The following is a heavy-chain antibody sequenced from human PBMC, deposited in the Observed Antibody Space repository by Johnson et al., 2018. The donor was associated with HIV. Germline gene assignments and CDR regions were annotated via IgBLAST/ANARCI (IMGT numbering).Heavy chain of an antibody. V-gene: IGHV3-30*02. Sequence: QVQVVESGGGVVQPGGSLRLSCAASGFTFSSYGMHWVRQAPGKGLEWVAFIRYDGSNKYYTDSVKGRFTISRDNSKNTLYLQINSLSTEDTAVYYCARGGGCGGDCYSGFDAFDIWGQGTLVTVFS. D-gene: IGHD2-21*01. CDR1: GFTFSSYG. J-gene: IGHJ3*02. CDR3: ARGGGCGGDCYSGFDAFDI. CDR2: IRYDGSNK.